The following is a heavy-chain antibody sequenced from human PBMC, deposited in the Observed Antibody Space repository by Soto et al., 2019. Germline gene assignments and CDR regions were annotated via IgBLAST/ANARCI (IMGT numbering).Heavy chain of an antibody. CDR1: GYNFNRFW. J-gene: IGHJ4*02. D-gene: IGHD6-19*01. CDR3: ARPPRYSSGWTERDY. V-gene: IGHV5-51*01. CDR2: IDPSDSDT. Sequence: LGESLKISSKGSGYNFNRFWINWVRQKPGKGLEWIGRIDPSDSDTRYSPSFEGQVTISADKSISTAYLQWSSLKASDTAMYYCARPPRYSSGWTERDYWGQGTLVTVSS.